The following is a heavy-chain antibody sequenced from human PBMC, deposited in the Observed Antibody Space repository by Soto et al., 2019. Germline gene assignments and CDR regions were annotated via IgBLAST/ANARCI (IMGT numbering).Heavy chain of an antibody. Sequence: ASVKVSCKASGYTFTSYDINWVRQATGQGLEWMGWMNPNSGNTGYAQKFQGRVTMTRNTSISTAYMELSSLRSEDTAVYYCARLSPPQGPPWGYYYYMDVWGKGTTVTVSS. D-gene: IGHD1-26*01. CDR3: ARLSPPQGPPWGYYYYMDV. V-gene: IGHV1-8*01. CDR2: MNPNSGNT. J-gene: IGHJ6*03. CDR1: GYTFTSYD.